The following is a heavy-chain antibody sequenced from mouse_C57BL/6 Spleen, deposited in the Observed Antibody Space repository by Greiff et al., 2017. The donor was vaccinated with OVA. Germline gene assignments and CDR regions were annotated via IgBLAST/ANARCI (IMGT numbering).Heavy chain of an antibody. V-gene: IGHV5-17*01. Sequence: EVKLQESGGGLVKPGGSLKLSCAASGFTFSDYGMHWVRQAPEKGLEWVAYISSGSSTIYYADTVKGRFTISRDNAKNTLFLQMTSLRSEDTAMYYCARSALYWYFDVWGTGTTLTVSS. CDR1: GFTFSDYG. D-gene: IGHD6-1*01. J-gene: IGHJ1*03. CDR3: ARSALYWYFDV. CDR2: ISSGSSTI.